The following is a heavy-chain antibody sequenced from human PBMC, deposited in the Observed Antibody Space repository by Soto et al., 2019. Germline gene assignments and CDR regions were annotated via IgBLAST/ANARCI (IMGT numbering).Heavy chain of an antibody. J-gene: IGHJ1*01. CDR2: IWYDGSNT. CDR3: ARDQGAYAEYFQH. CDR1: GFTFSSYG. Sequence: QVQLVESGGGVVQPGRSMRLSCAASGFTFSSYGMHWVRQAPGKGLEWVALIWYDGSNTYYADSVKGRFTISRDNSTNALYLQMHSLRADDTAVYYCARDQGAYAEYFQHWGQGTLVTVSS. D-gene: IGHD1-26*01. V-gene: IGHV3-33*01.